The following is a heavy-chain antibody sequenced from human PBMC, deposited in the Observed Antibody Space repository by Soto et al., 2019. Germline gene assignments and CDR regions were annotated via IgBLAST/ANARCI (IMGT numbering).Heavy chain of an antibody. Sequence: GGSLRLSCAASGFTFSSYAMSWVRQAPGKGLEWVSAISGSGGSTYYADSVKGRFTISRDDSKNTLYLQMNSLRAEDTAVYYCAKDSGQWPKKNWFDPWGQGNLVTVS. D-gene: IGHD6-19*01. J-gene: IGHJ5*02. V-gene: IGHV3-23*01. CDR2: ISGSGGST. CDR3: AKDSGQWPKKNWFDP. CDR1: GFTFSSYA.